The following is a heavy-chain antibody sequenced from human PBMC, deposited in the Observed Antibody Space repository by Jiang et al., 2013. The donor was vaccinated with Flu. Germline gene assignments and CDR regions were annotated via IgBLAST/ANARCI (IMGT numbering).Heavy chain of an antibody. CDR1: GYIFTSFS. CDR3: AKAGVPTVTRTNWFHP. Sequence: GAEVKKPGESLRISCKASGYIFTSFSISWVRQMPGKGLEWVATIAPSDSHATYNSSFQGHVTISVDKSLTTAYLQWKSLNDSDTATYYCAKAGVPTVTRTNWFHPWGQGTLVIVSS. J-gene: IGHJ5*02. D-gene: IGHD2-21*02. CDR2: IAPSDSHA. V-gene: IGHV5-10-1*01.